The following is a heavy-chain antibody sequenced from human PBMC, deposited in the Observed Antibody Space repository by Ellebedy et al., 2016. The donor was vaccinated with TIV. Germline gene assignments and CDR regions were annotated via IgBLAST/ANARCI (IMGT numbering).Heavy chain of an antibody. CDR3: AKRLGIAGPSGDY. CDR2: ISGSGGTT. J-gene: IGHJ4*02. V-gene: IGHV3-23*01. Sequence: GESLKISCAASGFTFSSSAMSWVRHAPGKGLEWISAISGSGGTTKYADSVKGRFTISRDNSKNTLYLQMNSLRAEDTAVYYCAKRLGIAGPSGDYWGQGTLVTVSS. D-gene: IGHD7-27*01. CDR1: GFTFSSSA.